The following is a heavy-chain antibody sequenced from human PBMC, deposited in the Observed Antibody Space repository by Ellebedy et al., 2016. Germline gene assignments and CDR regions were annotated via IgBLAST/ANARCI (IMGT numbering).Heavy chain of an antibody. CDR3: AGYSSGWYEGY. Sequence: ESLKISCTVSGGSISSYYWSWIRQPAGKGLEWIGRIYTSGSTNYNPSLKSRVTMSVDTSKNQFSLKLSSVTAADTAVYYCAGYSSGWYEGYWGQGTLVTVSS. V-gene: IGHV4-4*07. CDR1: GGSISSYY. J-gene: IGHJ4*02. CDR2: IYTSGST. D-gene: IGHD6-19*01.